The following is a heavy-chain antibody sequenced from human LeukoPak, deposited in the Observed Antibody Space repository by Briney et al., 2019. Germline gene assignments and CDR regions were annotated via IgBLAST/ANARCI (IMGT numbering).Heavy chain of an antibody. Sequence: SETLSLTCTVSGGSISSYYWSWIRQPPGMGLEWIGYIYYSGSTNYNPSLKSRVTISVDTSKNQFSLTLSSVTAADTAVYYCARGALDTKTRFDYWGQGTLVTVSS. D-gene: IGHD5-18*01. CDR2: IYYSGST. V-gene: IGHV4-59*01. J-gene: IGHJ4*02. CDR3: ARGALDTKTRFDY. CDR1: GGSISSYY.